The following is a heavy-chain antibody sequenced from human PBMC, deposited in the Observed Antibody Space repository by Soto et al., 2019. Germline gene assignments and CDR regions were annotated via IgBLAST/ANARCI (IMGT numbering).Heavy chain of an antibody. D-gene: IGHD1-26*01. Sequence: SETLSLTCAVSSGSISSSNWWSWVRQPPGKGLEWIGEIYHSGSTNYNPSLKSRVTISVDKSKNQFSLKLSSVTAADTAVYYCAREVTAREYYYYYMDVWGKGTTVTVSS. J-gene: IGHJ6*03. CDR1: SGSISSSNW. CDR2: IYHSGST. V-gene: IGHV4-4*02. CDR3: AREVTAREYYYYYMDV.